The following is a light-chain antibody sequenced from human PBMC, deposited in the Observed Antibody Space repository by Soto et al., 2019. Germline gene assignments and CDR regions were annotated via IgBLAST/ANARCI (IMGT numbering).Light chain of an antibody. V-gene: IGLV2-8*01. CDR3: SSYAGSNNFV. J-gene: IGLJ1*01. CDR1: SSDVGGHDH. Sequence: QSVLTQPPSGSGSPGQSVTISCTGTSSDVGGHDHVSWYQQHPGKAPKLMIYEVTKRPSGVPDRFSGSKSGNTASLTVSGLQAEEEADYYCSSYAGSNNFVFGTGTKLTVL. CDR2: EVT.